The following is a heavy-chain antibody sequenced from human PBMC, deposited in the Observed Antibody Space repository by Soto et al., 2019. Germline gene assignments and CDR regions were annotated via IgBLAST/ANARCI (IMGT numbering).Heavy chain of an antibody. V-gene: IGHV3-9*01. D-gene: IGHD6-13*01. CDR2: INWNSGSI. CDR1: GFTFEDYA. J-gene: IGHJ1*01. Sequence: PGGSLRLSCSASGFTFEDYAMHGVRQVPGKGLEWVSGINWNSGSIGYADAVKGRFAISRDNAKNSLHLQMNSLRAEDTAFYYCVKDESINWYSGHFRHWGQGTLVTVSS. CDR3: VKDESINWYSGHFRH.